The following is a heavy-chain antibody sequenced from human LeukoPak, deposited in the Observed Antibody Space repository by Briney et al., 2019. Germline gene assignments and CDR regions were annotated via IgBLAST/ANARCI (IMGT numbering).Heavy chain of an antibody. J-gene: IGHJ6*03. Sequence: GRSLRLSCAASGFTFSSYSMNWVRQAPGKGLEWVSSISSSSSYIYYADSVKGRFTISRDNAKNSLYLQMNSLRAEDTAVYYCARDESRIAARPDMLGYYYMDVWGKGTTVTVSS. CDR2: ISSSSSYI. V-gene: IGHV3-21*01. CDR1: GFTFSSYS. CDR3: ARDESRIAARPDMLGYYYMDV. D-gene: IGHD6-6*01.